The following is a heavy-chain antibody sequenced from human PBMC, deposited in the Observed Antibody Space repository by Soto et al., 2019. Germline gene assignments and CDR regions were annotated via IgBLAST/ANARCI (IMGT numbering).Heavy chain of an antibody. Sequence: GGSLRLSCAASGFTFDDYAMHWVRQGPGKGLEWVSNISSSGSNIDYADSVKGRFTISRDNAKNSLYLQMNSLRAEDTAVYYCARAQYCSGGSCYFQGYYMDVWGKGTTVTV. V-gene: IGHV3-11*01. D-gene: IGHD2-15*01. CDR1: GFTFDDYA. CDR2: ISSSGSNI. J-gene: IGHJ6*03. CDR3: ARAQYCSGGSCYFQGYYMDV.